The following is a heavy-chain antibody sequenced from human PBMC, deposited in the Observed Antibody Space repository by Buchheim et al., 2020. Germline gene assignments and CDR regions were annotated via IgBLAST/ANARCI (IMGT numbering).Heavy chain of an antibody. CDR3: ARDKVWEITFGGVIATYYYGMDV. V-gene: IGHV3-7*01. CDR2: IKQDGSEK. J-gene: IGHJ6*02. CDR1: GFTFSSYW. Sequence: EVQLVESGGGLVQPGGSLRLSCAASGFTFSSYWMSWVRQAPGKGLEWVANIKQDGSEKYYVDSVKGRFTISRDNAKNSLYLQMNSLRAEDTAVYYCARDKVWEITFGGVIATYYYGMDVWGQGTT. D-gene: IGHD3-16*02.